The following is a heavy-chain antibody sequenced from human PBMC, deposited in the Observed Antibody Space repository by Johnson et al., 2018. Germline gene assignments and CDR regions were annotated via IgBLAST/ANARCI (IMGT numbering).Heavy chain of an antibody. V-gene: IGHV3-73*01. CDR3: TIPTYSGYDHYYYGMDV. D-gene: IGHD5-12*01. CDR2: IRSKANSYAT. Sequence: VQLVEAGGGLVQPGGSLKLSCAASGFTFSGSAMHWVRQASGKGLEWVGRIRSKANSYATAYAASVKGRFTISRDDSKNQAYLQMNSRKTEDTAVYYCTIPTYSGYDHYYYGMDVWGQGTTVTVSS. CDR1: GFTFSGSA. J-gene: IGHJ6*02.